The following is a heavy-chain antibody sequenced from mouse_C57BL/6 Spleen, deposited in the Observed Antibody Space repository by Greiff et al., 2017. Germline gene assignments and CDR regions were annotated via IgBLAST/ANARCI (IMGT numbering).Heavy chain of an antibody. CDR3: ARALIYYGYDWFAY. D-gene: IGHD2-2*01. CDR1: GYTFTDYN. Sequence: VQLQQSGPELVKPGASVKMSCKASGYTFTDYNMHWVKQSHGKSLEWIGYINPNNGGTSYNQKFKGKATLTVNKSSSTAYMELRSLTSEDSAVYYCARALIYYGYDWFAYWGQGTLVTVSA. V-gene: IGHV1-22*01. J-gene: IGHJ3*01. CDR2: INPNNGGT.